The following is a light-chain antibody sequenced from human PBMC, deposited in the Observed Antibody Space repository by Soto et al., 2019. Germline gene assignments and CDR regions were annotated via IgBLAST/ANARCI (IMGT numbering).Light chain of an antibody. J-gene: IGLJ3*02. CDR2: GNS. V-gene: IGLV1-40*01. CDR3: QSYDSSLSGWV. CDR1: SSNIGAGYD. Sequence: QSVLTQPPSVSGAPGQRGTISFTGSSSNIGAGYDVHWYQQLPGTAPKLLIYGNSNRPSWVPDRFSGSKSGTSASLAITGLHAEDEADYYCQSYDSSLSGWVFGGGTKVTVL.